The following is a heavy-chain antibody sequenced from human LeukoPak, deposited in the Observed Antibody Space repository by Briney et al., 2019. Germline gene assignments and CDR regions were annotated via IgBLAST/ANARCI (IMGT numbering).Heavy chain of an antibody. CDR2: FDPEDGET. J-gene: IGHJ4*02. CDR1: GYTLTELS. V-gene: IGHV1-24*01. CDR3: ATPAGYSGSYPD. D-gene: IGHD1-26*01. Sequence: ASVKVSCKVSGYTLTELSMHWVRQAPGKGLEWMGGFDPEDGETIYARKFQGRVTMTEDTSTDTAYIELSSLRSEDTAVYYCATPAGYSGSYPDWGQGTLVTVSS.